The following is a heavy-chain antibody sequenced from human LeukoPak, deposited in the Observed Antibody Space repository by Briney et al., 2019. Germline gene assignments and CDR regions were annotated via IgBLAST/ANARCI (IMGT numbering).Heavy chain of an antibody. CDR3: STDEYNWSFSSGFDN. J-gene: IGHJ3*02. Sequence: GWSLRLSCKASGFTFKYAWMRWLRQAPGKGLEWVGRIKSKTDGGTTDYAAPVKGRFTISRDDSKNTVYLQMDSLKSEDTAVYYCSTDEYNWSFSSGFDNCSQGTMVTVSS. CDR1: GFTFKYAW. V-gene: IGHV3-15*01. CDR2: IKSKTDGGTT. D-gene: IGHD1-26*01.